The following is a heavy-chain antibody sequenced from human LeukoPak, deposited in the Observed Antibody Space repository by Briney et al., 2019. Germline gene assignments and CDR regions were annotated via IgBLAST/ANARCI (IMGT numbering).Heavy chain of an antibody. Sequence: ASVKVSCKASGYTFTSYGISWVRQAPGQGLEWMGWISAYNGNTNYAQKLQGRVTMTTDTSTSTAYMELRSLRSDDTAVYYCARVDFWSDNTHNPGDAFDIWGQGTMVTVSS. CDR3: ARVDFWSDNTHNPGDAFDI. CDR2: ISAYNGNT. V-gene: IGHV1-18*01. D-gene: IGHD3-3*01. J-gene: IGHJ3*02. CDR1: GYTFTSYG.